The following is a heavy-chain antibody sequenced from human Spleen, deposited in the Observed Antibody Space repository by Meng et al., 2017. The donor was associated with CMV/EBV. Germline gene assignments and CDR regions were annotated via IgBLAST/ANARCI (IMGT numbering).Heavy chain of an antibody. J-gene: IGHJ1*01. CDR2: IIPILGIA. Sequence: SVKVSCKASGGTFSSYAISWVRQAPGQGLEWMGGIIPILGIANYAQKFQGRVTITADKSTSTAYMELSSLRSEDTAVYYCASSHLSDFWSGYPGYFQHWGQGTLVTVSS. CDR3: ASSHLSDFWSGYPGYFQH. V-gene: IGHV1-69*10. D-gene: IGHD3-3*01. CDR1: GGTFSSYA.